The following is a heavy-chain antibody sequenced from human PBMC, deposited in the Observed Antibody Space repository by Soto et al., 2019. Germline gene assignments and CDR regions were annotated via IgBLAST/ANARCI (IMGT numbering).Heavy chain of an antibody. CDR3: AGEGIVVVPAAMHHYYYYMDV. V-gene: IGHV4-39*02. CDR2: VYYGGST. D-gene: IGHD2-2*01. CDR1: GGSISSSSYY. J-gene: IGHJ6*03. Sequence: PSETLSLTCTVSGGSISSSSYYWGWIRQPPGKGLEWIGNVYYGGSTYYNPSLKSRVTISVVTSKSQFSLKLSSVTAADTAVYYCAGEGIVVVPAAMHHYYYYMDVWGKGTTVTVSS.